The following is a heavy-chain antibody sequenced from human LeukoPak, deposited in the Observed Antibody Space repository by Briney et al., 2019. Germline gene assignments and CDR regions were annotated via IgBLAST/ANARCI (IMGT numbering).Heavy chain of an antibody. CDR3: ASRSVRLGAFSFYSWFDP. D-gene: IGHD3-16*01. CDR1: GESMNSSGYY. V-gene: IGHV4-39*01. Sequence: PSETLSLTCIVPGESMNSSGYYCGWLRQTPGKGPEWIGNVFYSGSTYYNPSLEGRVSVSVDTSKNQFFRRLASVTPSDTAVYYCASRSVRLGAFSFYSWFDPWGQGMLVTVSS. CDR2: VFYSGST. J-gene: IGHJ5*02.